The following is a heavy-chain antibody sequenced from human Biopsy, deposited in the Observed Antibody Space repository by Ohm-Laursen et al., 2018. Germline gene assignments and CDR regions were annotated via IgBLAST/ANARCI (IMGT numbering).Heavy chain of an antibody. CDR1: GDSISSYY. Sequence: PETLSLTCTVSGDSISSYYWSWIRQPLGKGLQWIGYVYYTGSTDYNPSLQSRVTISVDTSKNHFSLRLRSVTPADTAIYYCARDRGYYSDRTVPGYFDLWGRGTLVTVSS. J-gene: IGHJ2*01. CDR2: VYYTGST. CDR3: ARDRGYYSDRTVPGYFDL. V-gene: IGHV4-59*01. D-gene: IGHD3-22*01.